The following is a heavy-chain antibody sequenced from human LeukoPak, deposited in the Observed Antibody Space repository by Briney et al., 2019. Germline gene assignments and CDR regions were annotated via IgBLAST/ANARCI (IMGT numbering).Heavy chain of an antibody. CDR1: GYTFTGYY. CDR2: INPNSGGT. D-gene: IGHD5-12*01. V-gene: IGHV1-2*02. CDR3: ARADSGYDSVSDF. Sequence: ASVKVSCTASGYTFTGYYMHWVRQAPGQGLEWMGWINPNSGGTNYAQKFQGRVTMTRDTSISTAYMELSRLRSDDTAVYYCARADSGYDSVSDFWGQGTLVTVSS. J-gene: IGHJ4*02.